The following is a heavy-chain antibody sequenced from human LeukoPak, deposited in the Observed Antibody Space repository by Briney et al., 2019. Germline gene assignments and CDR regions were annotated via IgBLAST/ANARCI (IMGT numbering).Heavy chain of an antibody. D-gene: IGHD2-2*01. V-gene: IGHV3-73*01. CDR2: IRPKTANYAT. J-gene: IGHJ4*02. Sequence: AGGSLRLSCAASGFTFSDAALHWVRQASGKGLEWVGRIRPKTANYATAYAESVKGRFTISRDDSRNTAYLQMDSLKTEDTAVYYCTRHTIDYWGQGTLVTVSS. CDR3: TRHTIDY. CDR1: GFTFSDAA.